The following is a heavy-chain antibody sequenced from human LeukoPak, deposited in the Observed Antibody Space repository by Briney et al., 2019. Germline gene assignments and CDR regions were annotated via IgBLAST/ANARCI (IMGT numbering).Heavy chain of an antibody. CDR1: GGTFSSYA. Sequence: SVTVSCKASGGTFSSYAISWVQQAPGQGLEWMGRIIPILGIANYAQTFQGRVTITADKSTSTAYMELSSLRSEDTAVYYCASDTSAPTVGGWGQGTLVTVSS. CDR3: ASDTSAPTVGG. V-gene: IGHV1-69*04. J-gene: IGHJ4*02. D-gene: IGHD4-17*01. CDR2: IIPILGIA.